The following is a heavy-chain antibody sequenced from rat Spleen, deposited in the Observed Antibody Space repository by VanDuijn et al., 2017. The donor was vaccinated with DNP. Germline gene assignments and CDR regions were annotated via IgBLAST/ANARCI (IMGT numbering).Heavy chain of an antibody. CDR1: GFTFTNYY. CDR2: ISTGGGST. CDR3: ARDGSGYAGVMDA. D-gene: IGHD4-3*01. J-gene: IGHJ4*01. Sequence: EVQLVESGGGIVQPGRSLKISCAASGFTFTNYYMAWVRQAPTRGLEWVASISTGGGSTYYRDSVKGRFTVSRDNAKSTLYLQMDSLRSEDTATYYCARDGSGYAGVMDA. V-gene: IGHV5-25*01.